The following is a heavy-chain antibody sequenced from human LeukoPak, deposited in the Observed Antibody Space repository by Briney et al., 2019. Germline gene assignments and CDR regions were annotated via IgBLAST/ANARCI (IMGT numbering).Heavy chain of an antibody. CDR3: ARLGTLYGGSYSNYDY. J-gene: IGHJ4*02. V-gene: IGHV4-34*01. Sequence: PSETLSLTCAVYGGSFSGYYWSWIRQPPGKGLEWIGEITHSGSPNYNPSLKSLVTISVVTSKNQFSLKLSSVTAADTAVYYCARLGTLYGGSYSNYDYWGQGTLVTVSS. CDR1: GGSFSGYY. CDR2: ITHSGSP. D-gene: IGHD1-26*01.